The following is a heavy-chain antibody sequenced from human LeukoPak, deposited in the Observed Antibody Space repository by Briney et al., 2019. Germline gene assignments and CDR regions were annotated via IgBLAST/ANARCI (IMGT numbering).Heavy chain of an antibody. CDR1: GGTFSSYA. V-gene: IGHV1-69*13. J-gene: IGHJ4*02. CDR3: ARELVVAVAGTAYFDY. CDR2: IIPIFGTA. D-gene: IGHD6-19*01. Sequence: ASVKVSCKASGGTFSSYAISWVRQAPGQGLEWMGGIIPIFGTANYAQKFQGRVTITADESTSTAYMELSSLRSEDTAVYYCARELVVAVAGTAYFDYWGQGTLVTVSS.